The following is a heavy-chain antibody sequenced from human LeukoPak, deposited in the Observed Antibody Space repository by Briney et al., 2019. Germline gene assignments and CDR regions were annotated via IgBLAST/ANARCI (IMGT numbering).Heavy chain of an antibody. CDR1: GGSISSYY. J-gene: IGHJ4*02. D-gene: IGHD3-10*01. Sequence: SETLPLTCTVSGGSISSYYWSWIRQPPGKGLEWIGYIYYSGSTNYNPSLKSRVTISVDTSKNQFSLKLSSVTAADTAVYYCARNHYGSGSPNFDYWGQGTLVTVSS. CDR3: ARNHYGSGSPNFDY. V-gene: IGHV4-59*01. CDR2: IYYSGST.